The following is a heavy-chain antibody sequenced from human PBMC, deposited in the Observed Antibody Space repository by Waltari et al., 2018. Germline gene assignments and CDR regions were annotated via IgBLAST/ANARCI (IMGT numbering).Heavy chain of an antibody. Sequence: VQLVQSESAVKKPGASVKVSCKTSGFTLPSYGFTWVRKAPGQDLEWIGWISGNTGDTNYAQEFRDRVTMTTDTSTNTVYMELRTLRSDDTALYYCARNPNPFYYDSPCDLWGQGTELTVSS. CDR1: GFTLPSYG. CDR2: ISGNTGDT. J-gene: IGHJ3*01. CDR3: ARNPNPFYYDSPCDL. D-gene: IGHD3-22*01. V-gene: IGHV1-18*01.